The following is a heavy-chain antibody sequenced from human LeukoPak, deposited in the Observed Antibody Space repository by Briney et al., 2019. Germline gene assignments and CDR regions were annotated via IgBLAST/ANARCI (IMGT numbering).Heavy chain of an antibody. J-gene: IGHJ5*02. CDR3: AKHQDYDILTGYWNWFDP. CDR1: GFTFSSYA. Sequence: PGRSLRLSCAASGFTFSSYAMSWVRQAPGKGLEWVSAISGSGGSTYYADSVKGRFTISRDNSKNTLYLQMNSLRAEDTAVYYCAKHQDYDILTGYWNWFDPWGQGTLVTVSS. D-gene: IGHD3-9*01. CDR2: ISGSGGST. V-gene: IGHV3-23*01.